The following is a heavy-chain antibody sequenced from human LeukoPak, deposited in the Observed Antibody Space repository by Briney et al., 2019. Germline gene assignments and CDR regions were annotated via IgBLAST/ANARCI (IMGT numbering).Heavy chain of an antibody. J-gene: IGHJ4*02. D-gene: IGHD3-3*01. CDR2: IKQDGSEK. CDR3: ARLYYDFWSGHLGLDY. V-gene: IGHV3-7*01. Sequence: PGGSLRLSCAASGFTFSSYWMSWVRQAPGKGLEWVANIKQDGSEKYYVDSVKGRFTISRDNAKNSLYLQMNSLRAEDTAVYYCARLYYDFWSGHLGLDYWGQGTLVTLSS. CDR1: GFTFSSYW.